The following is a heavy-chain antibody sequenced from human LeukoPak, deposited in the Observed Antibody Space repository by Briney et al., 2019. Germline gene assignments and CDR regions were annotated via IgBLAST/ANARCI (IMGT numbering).Heavy chain of an antibody. CDR2: IKQDGSEK. Sequence: GGALSLSSAASGIPFISYWMSWVRQAPGKGLEWVANIKQDGSEKYYNDSVKGRFTISRDNAKNLLYLQMNSLRADDTAVYYCARYFDYWGQGTLVTVSS. J-gene: IGHJ4*02. CDR1: GIPFISYW. V-gene: IGHV3-7*05. CDR3: ARYFDY.